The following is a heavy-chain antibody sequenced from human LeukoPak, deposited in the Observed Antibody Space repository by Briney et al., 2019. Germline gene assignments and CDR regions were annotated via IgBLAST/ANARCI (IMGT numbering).Heavy chain of an antibody. CDR2: IYDGGFT. Sequence: GGSLRLSCAAPGFTFSRYAMSWVRQAPGKGLEWVSVIYDGGFTEYTDSVKGRFTISRDNYKHTMDLQMNSLRAEDTAVYYCARVMGRLVRNWYFDLWGRGTLVTVSS. J-gene: IGHJ2*01. CDR3: ARVMGRLVRNWYFDL. D-gene: IGHD3-9*01. CDR1: GFTFSRYA. V-gene: IGHV3-66*01.